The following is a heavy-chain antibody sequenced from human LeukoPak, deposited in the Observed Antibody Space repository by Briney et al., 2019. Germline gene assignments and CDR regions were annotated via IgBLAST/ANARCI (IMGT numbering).Heavy chain of an antibody. CDR1: GITFGNNW. Sequence: GGSLRLSCAASGITFGNNWMHWVRQGPGKGLVWISRINSDGGGAIYADSVKGRFTISRDNSKNTLYLQMNSLRAEDTAVYYCCAGSYVSLDYWGQGTLVTVSS. V-gene: IGHV3-74*01. CDR3: CAGSYVSLDY. J-gene: IGHJ4*02. CDR2: INSDGGGA. D-gene: IGHD3-10*01.